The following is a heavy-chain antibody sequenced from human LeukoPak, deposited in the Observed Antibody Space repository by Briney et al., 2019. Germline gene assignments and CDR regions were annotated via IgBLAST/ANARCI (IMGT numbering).Heavy chain of an antibody. CDR1: GFTFSTYT. J-gene: IGHJ4*02. Sequence: GGSLRLSCAVSGFTFSTYTMNWVRQAPGKGLEWVSSITTSSDYIYYADSVKGRFTISRDNAKNSLFLQMNSLRAEDTAVYYCARYDFWSAYPRYYFDYWGQGTLVTVSS. V-gene: IGHV3-21*01. D-gene: IGHD3-3*01. CDR2: ITTSSDYI. CDR3: ARYDFWSAYPRYYFDY.